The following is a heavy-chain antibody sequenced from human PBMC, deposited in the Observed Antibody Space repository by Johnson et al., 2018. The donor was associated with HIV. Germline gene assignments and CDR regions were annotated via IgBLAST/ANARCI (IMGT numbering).Heavy chain of an antibody. J-gene: IGHJ3*02. D-gene: IGHD1-26*01. Sequence: VQVVESGGGLIQPGGSLRLSCAASGFIVSSNYMSWVRQAPGKGLEWVSVVYSDGITFYADPVKGRFTISRDKFKNTLYLQMGSLRAEDLAVYYCARGGGVVGNAFDIWGQGTMVTVSS. CDR3: ARGGGVVGNAFDI. CDR2: VYSDGIT. V-gene: IGHV3-66*03. CDR1: GFIVSSNY.